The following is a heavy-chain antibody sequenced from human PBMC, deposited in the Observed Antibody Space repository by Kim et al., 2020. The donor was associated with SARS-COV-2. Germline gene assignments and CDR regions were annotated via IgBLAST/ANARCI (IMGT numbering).Heavy chain of an antibody. CDR3: ARSLRPRGWFGNYAMDI. V-gene: IGHV3-30*04. J-gene: IGHJ6*02. CDR1: GFTFSSYA. D-gene: IGHD3-10*01. CDR2: IKYDGSNI. Sequence: GGSLRLSCAASGFTFSSYAMPWVRQAPGKGLEWVAAIKYDGSNIYYADSVKGRFTISRDNSKNTLYLQMNSLRAEDTAVYFCARSLRPRGWFGNYAMDIWGQGTTVTVSS.